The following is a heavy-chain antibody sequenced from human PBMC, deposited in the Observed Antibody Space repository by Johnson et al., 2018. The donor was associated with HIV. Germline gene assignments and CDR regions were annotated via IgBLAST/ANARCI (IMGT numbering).Heavy chain of an antibody. V-gene: IGHV3-30*04. CDR3: ARDRGYYDSSGGDAFDI. D-gene: IGHD3-22*01. CDR2: ISYDGSNK. Sequence: QVQLVESGGGVVQPGRSLRLSCAASGFTFSSYAMHWVRQAPGKGLEWVAVISYDGSNKYYADSVKGRFTISRDNSKTTLYLQMNSLRAEDTAVYYCARDRGYYDSSGGDAFDIWGQGTMVTVSS. J-gene: IGHJ3*02. CDR1: GFTFSSYA.